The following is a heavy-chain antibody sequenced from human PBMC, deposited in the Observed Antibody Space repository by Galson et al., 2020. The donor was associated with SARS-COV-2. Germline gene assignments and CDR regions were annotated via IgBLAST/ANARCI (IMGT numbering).Heavy chain of an antibody. Sequence: GVSLKISCKGFGYSFTNYWIAWVRQMPGKGLEWMGIIYPDDSVTTYSPSFQGQVTISADKSTSSAYMQWSTLKASDTAMYFCARLMANCGGDCYSDGFDIWGQGTLVTVS. CDR2: IYPDDSVT. V-gene: IGHV5-51*01. J-gene: IGHJ3*02. D-gene: IGHD2-21*01. CDR3: ARLMANCGGDCYSDGFDI. CDR1: GYSFTNYW.